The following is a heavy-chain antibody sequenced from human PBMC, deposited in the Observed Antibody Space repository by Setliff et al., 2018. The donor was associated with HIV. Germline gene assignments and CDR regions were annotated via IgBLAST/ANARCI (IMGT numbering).Heavy chain of an antibody. CDR3: ASSIVVDAFDI. J-gene: IGHJ3*02. CDR2: IYHSGST. D-gene: IGHD2-21*01. Sequence: SETLSLTCAVSGYSISSGYYWGWIRQPPGKGLEWIGSIYHSGSTYYNPSLKSRVTISVDTSKNQFSLKLSSVTAADTAVYYCASSIVVDAFDIWGQGTMVTVTS. CDR1: GYSISSGYY. V-gene: IGHV4-38-2*01.